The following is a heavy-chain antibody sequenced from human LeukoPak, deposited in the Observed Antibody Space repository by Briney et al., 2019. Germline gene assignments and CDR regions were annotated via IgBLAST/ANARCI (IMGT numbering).Heavy chain of an antibody. J-gene: IGHJ4*02. Sequence: GGSLRLSCAASGFTIGGFAMTWVRQDPGKGLEWVSSIGSDYKTHYSESVKGRFAISRDNSQSTVFLQMNSLRAEDTAMYYCAREEWYYRYWGRGTLVTVSS. D-gene: IGHD2/OR15-2a*01. CDR3: AREEWYYRY. CDR2: IGSDYKT. V-gene: IGHV3-23*01. CDR1: GFTIGGFA.